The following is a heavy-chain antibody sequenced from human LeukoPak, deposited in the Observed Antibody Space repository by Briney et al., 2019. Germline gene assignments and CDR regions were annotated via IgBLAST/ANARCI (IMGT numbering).Heavy chain of an antibody. CDR1: GGSIGSYY. D-gene: IGHD3-22*01. CDR2: IYSSGST. J-gene: IGHJ4*02. V-gene: IGHV4-59*01. Sequence: PSETLSLTCTVSGGSIGSYYWSWIRQPPGKGLEWIGYIYSSGSTNYNPSLKSRVTISLDTSKNQLSLKLSFVTAADTAVYYCARARDYYDSSGYVYFDYWGQGTLVTVSS. CDR3: ARARDYYDSSGYVYFDY.